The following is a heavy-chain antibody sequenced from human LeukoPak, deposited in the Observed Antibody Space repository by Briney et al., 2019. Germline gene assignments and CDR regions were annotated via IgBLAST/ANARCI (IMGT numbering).Heavy chain of an antibody. J-gene: IGHJ3*02. Sequence: GGSLRLSCAASGFSLSTFCMTWVRQAPGKGLEWVANIKADGSVKYYVDSMEGRFTISRDNARSSLYLQVNSLRAEYTAVYYGVRDSNYGQNVGGRYYYYDTLDIWGHGTMVTVSS. D-gene: IGHD3-22*01. V-gene: IGHV3-7*01. CDR3: VRDSNYGQNVGGRYYYYDTLDI. CDR2: IKADGSVK. CDR1: GFSLSTFC.